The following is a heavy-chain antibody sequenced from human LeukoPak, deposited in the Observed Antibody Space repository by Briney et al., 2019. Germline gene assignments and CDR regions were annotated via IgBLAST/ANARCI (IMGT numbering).Heavy chain of an antibody. CDR3: ARERRVTITWPVPLFRPKRGGYRDV. V-gene: IGHV4-34*01. Sequence: SETLSLTCAVYGGSFSGYYWRWIRQPPGKGLEWIGRISHSGSTNYNPSLKSRVTLSVDTSNNQFSLKLNSVTAADTAVYYCARERRVTITWPVPLFRPKRGGYRDVWAKGPRSPSP. CDR1: GGSFSGYY. D-gene: IGHD5-24*01. CDR2: ISHSGST. J-gene: IGHJ6*03.